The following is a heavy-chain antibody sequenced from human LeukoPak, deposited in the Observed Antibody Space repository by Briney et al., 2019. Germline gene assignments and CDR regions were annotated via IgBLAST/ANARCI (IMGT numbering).Heavy chain of an antibody. CDR2: ISTYNGNT. Sequence: ASVKLPFKASVYTFVPYGINGGRQPPGQGPEWIGWISTYNGNTKYALKFQDRVTLTRDTSTTTAYMELKSLTSDDRAVYYCARASFDHWGQGTLVIVSS. J-gene: IGHJ4*02. CDR3: ARASFDH. CDR1: VYTFVPYG. V-gene: IGHV1-18*01.